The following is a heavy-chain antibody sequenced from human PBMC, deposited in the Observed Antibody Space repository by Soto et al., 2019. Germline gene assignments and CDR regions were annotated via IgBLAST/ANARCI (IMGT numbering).Heavy chain of an antibody. CDR2: IGYDGSNK. CDR1: GFTFSSYG. V-gene: IGHV3-33*01. CDR3: ARWGSSTVTTEWYYGMDV. J-gene: IGHJ6*02. D-gene: IGHD4-17*01. Sequence: QVQLVESGGGVVQPGRSLRLSCAASGFTFSSYGMHWVRQAPGKGLEWVAVIGYDGSNKYYADSVKGRFTISRDNSKNPLYLQMNSLRAEDTAVYYCARWGSSTVTTEWYYGMDVWGQGTTVTVSS.